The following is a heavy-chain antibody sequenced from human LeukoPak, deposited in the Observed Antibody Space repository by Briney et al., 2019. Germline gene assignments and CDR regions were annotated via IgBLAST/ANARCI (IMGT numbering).Heavy chain of an antibody. D-gene: IGHD3-16*01. Sequence: PGGSLRLSCAASGFTFSSYSMNWVRQAPGKGLEWVGRIKSKTDGGTTDYAAPVKGRFTISRDDSKNTLYLQMNSLKTEDTAVYYCTRMITFGDTPWGQGTLVTVSS. J-gene: IGHJ5*02. CDR3: TRMITFGDTP. CDR1: GFTFSSYS. V-gene: IGHV3-15*01. CDR2: IKSKTDGGTT.